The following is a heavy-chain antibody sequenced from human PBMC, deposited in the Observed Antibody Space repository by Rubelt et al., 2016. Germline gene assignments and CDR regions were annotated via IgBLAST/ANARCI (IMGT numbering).Heavy chain of an antibody. J-gene: IGHJ4*02. CDR3: ATVTPFDS. V-gene: IGHV3-15*07. CDR2: IKSKTDGGTT. Sequence: SNAWMNWVRQAPGKGLEWVGRIKSKTDGGTTDYAAPVKGRFTISRDDSKNTLYLQMNSLKTENQALYYLATVTPFDSWGQGTLVTVSS. CDR1: SNAW.